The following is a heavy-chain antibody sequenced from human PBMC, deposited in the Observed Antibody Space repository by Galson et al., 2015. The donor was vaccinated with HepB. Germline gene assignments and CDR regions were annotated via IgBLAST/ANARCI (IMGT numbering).Heavy chain of an antibody. CDR1: GFTFSSYS. CDR3: ARDLIVGALAFDI. CDR2: ISSSSSTI. Sequence: SLRLSCAASGFTFSSYSMNWVRQAPGKGLEWVSYISSSSSTIYYADSVKGRFTISRDNAKNSLYLQMNSLRAEDTAVYYCARDLIVGALAFDIWAKGQWSPSLQ. J-gene: IGHJ3*02. D-gene: IGHD1-26*01. V-gene: IGHV3-48*01.